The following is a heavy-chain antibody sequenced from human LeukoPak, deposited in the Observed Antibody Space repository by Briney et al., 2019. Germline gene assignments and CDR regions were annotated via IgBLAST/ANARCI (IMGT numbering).Heavy chain of an antibody. J-gene: IGHJ6*02. CDR3: AVRSDYIGYYYYGMDV. CDR2: ISYDGSNK. CDR1: GFTFSSYA. D-gene: IGHD4-11*01. Sequence: GGSLRLSCAASGFTFSSYAMHWVRQAPGKGLEWVAVISYDGSNKYYADSVKGRFTISRDSSKNTLYLQMNSLRAEDTAVYYCAVRSDYIGYYYYGMDVWGQGTTVTVSS. V-gene: IGHV3-30*04.